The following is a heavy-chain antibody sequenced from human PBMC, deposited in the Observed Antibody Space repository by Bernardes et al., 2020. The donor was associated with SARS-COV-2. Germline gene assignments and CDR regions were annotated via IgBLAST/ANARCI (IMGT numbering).Heavy chain of an antibody. CDR1: GFSFSSGYI. CDR2: IYRSGQT. J-gene: IGHJ4*02. Sequence: WGSLTLSCAASGFSFSSGYIWCCRQAPARGLQGLTGIIYRSGQTYYNPSLKSRVTISIDMSKNQLSLKLTAVTAEDTAVYYCARDNWTPDYWGQGSLVTVSS. V-gene: IGHV4-38-2*02. D-gene: IGHD1-20*01. CDR3: ARDNWTPDY.